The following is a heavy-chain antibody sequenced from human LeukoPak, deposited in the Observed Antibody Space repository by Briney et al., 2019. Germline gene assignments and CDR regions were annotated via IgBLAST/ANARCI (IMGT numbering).Heavy chain of an antibody. Sequence: SVKASCKASGGTFSSYAISWVRQAPGQGLEWMGRIIPILGIANYAQKFQGRVTFTADKSTSTAYMELSSLRSEDTAVYYCARDRDWNYPTVFDYWGQGTLVTVSS. CDR1: GGTFSSYA. D-gene: IGHD1-7*01. CDR3: ARDRDWNYPTVFDY. J-gene: IGHJ4*02. CDR2: IIPILGIA. V-gene: IGHV1-69*04.